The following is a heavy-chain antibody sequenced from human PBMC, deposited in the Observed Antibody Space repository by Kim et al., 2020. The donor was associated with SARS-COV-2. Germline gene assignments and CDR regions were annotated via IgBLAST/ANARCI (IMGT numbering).Heavy chain of an antibody. CDR1: GFTFSSYD. V-gene: IGHV3-13*04. CDR3: ARYYRYNWNDGGAYYFDY. Sequence: GGSLRLSCAASGFTFSSYDMHWVRQATGKGLEWVSAIGTAGDTYYPGSVKCRFTISRENAKNSLYLQMNSLRAGDTAVYYCARYYRYNWNDGGAYYFDYWGQGTLVTVSS. CDR2: IGTAGDT. J-gene: IGHJ4*02. D-gene: IGHD1-20*01.